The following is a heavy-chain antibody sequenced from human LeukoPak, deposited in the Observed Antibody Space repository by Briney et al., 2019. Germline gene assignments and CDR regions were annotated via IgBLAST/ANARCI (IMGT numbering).Heavy chain of an antibody. CDR1: GFSFTGNW. J-gene: IGHJ4*02. CDR2: IKEDGSEK. V-gene: IGHV3-7*01. CDR3: AQEGN. Sequence: GGSLRLSCVASGFSFTGNWMSWVRQAAGKGPEWVASIKEDGSEKYYGDSVSGRFTISRDNAKNSLYLQMNSLRAEDTAVYYCAQEGNWGQGTLVTVSS.